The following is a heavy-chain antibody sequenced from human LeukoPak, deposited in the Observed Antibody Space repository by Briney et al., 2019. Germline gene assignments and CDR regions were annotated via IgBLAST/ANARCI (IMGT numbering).Heavy chain of an antibody. CDR1: GYSISSGYY. J-gene: IGHJ4*02. CDR2: IYHTGST. D-gene: IGHD3-22*01. Sequence: KPSETMSLTCAVSGYSISSGYYWGWIRQPPGKGLEWIGRIYHTGSTYYNPSLKSPVTLSVDASKNQFSLKLSSVTAADTAVYYCARATMIEVITVDYWGQGTLVTVSP. V-gene: IGHV4-38-2*01. CDR3: ARATMIEVITVDY.